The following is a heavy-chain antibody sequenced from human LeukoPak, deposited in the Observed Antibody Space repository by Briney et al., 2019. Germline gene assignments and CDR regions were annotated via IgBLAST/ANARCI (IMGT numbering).Heavy chain of an antibody. J-gene: IGHJ4*02. V-gene: IGHV3-9*01. CDR1: GFIFNNCA. D-gene: IGHD6-19*01. Sequence: PGGSLRLSCAGSGFIFNNCAMHWVRQPPGKGLEWVSGISWNSGSIDYADSVKGRFTISRDNAKNPLYLQMNSLRVEDTAFYYCAKDNRRHYTSGPNPDSLHWGQGALVTVSS. CDR3: AKDNRRHYTSGPNPDSLH. CDR2: ISWNSGSI.